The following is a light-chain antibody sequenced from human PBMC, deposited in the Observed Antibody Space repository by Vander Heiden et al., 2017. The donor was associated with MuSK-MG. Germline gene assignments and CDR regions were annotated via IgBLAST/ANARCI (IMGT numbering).Light chain of an antibody. CDR2: DAS. CDR1: QGISNY. Sequence: SQMTLSPSSLSASVGDRVTITCQASQGISNYLTWYQQKPGKAPKRLIYDASSLETGVPSRFSGSGSGTDFTLTISSLQPEDIATYYCQQYDNFPITFVRGTRLEIK. CDR3: QQYDNFPIT. V-gene: IGKV1-33*01. J-gene: IGKJ5*01.